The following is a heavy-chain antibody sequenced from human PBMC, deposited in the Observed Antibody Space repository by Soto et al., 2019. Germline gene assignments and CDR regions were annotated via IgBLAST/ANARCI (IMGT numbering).Heavy chain of an antibody. V-gene: IGHV3-23*01. Sequence: PGGSLRLSCAASGFTFSSYAMSWVRQAPGKGLEWVSAISGSGGSTYYADSVKGRFTISRDNSKNTLYLQMNSLRAEDTAVYYCAKDQMIPDQWLVAGDWFDPWGQGTLVTVSS. J-gene: IGHJ5*02. D-gene: IGHD6-19*01. CDR3: AKDQMIPDQWLVAGDWFDP. CDR2: ISGSGGST. CDR1: GFTFSSYA.